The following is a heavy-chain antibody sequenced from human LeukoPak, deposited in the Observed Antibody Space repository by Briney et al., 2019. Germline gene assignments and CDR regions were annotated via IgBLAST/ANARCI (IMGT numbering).Heavy chain of an antibody. CDR1: GFTFSSYA. J-gene: IGHJ4*02. CDR2: ISSSSSYI. Sequence: GGSLRLSCAASGFTFSSYAMSWVRQAPGKGLEWVSSISSSSSYIYYADSVKGRFTISRDNAKNSLYLQMNSLRAEDTAVYYCARDGYYGSGSYYNDWGQGTLVTVSS. D-gene: IGHD3-10*01. V-gene: IGHV3-21*01. CDR3: ARDGYYGSGSYYND.